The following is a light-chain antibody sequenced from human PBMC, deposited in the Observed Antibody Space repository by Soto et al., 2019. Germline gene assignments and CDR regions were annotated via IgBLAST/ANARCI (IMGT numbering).Light chain of an antibody. CDR3: CSYVGSSSFVV. Sequence: QSALTQPASVSGSPGQSITISCTGTSIDVGSYNLISWYQQHPGKAPKLMIYEGSGRPSGVSNRFSGSQSANTASLTISGLLPEDEADYYCCSYVGSSSFVVFGGGTKLTVL. CDR2: EGS. J-gene: IGLJ3*02. CDR1: SIDVGSYNL. V-gene: IGLV2-23*03.